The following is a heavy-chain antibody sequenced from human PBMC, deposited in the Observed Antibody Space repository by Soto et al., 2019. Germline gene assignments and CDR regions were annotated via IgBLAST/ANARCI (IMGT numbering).Heavy chain of an antibody. V-gene: IGHV3-23*01. Sequence: PGGSLRLSCAASGFTFSSYALNWVRQAPGKGREWVSVISGSGDNTYYADSVKGRFTISRDNSKNTLYLQMNSLRAEDTAVYYCAKDLGTDDFWSAYYTYYYMDVWGKGTTVTVSS. J-gene: IGHJ6*03. CDR1: GFTFSSYA. CDR3: AKDLGTDDFWSAYYTYYYMDV. D-gene: IGHD3-3*01. CDR2: ISGSGDNT.